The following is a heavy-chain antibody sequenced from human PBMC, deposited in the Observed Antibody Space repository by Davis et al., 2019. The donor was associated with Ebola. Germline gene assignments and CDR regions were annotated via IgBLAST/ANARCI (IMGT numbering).Heavy chain of an antibody. V-gene: IGHV6-1*01. Sequence: SQTLSLTCAISGDSVSRNSVAWNWIRQSPSRGLEWLGRTYYRSKWYNDYAVSVKSRITINPDTSKNQFSLQLNSVTPEDTAVYYCARMGIPYYGMDVWGQGTTVTVSS. D-gene: IGHD6-13*01. CDR3: ARMGIPYYGMDV. J-gene: IGHJ6*02. CDR1: GDSVSRNSVA. CDR2: TYYRSKWYN.